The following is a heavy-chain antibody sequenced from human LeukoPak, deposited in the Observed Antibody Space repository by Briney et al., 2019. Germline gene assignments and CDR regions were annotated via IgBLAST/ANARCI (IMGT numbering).Heavy chain of an antibody. CDR1: GFTFGDYA. D-gene: IGHD3-16*01. J-gene: IGHJ4*02. Sequence: GRSLRLSCTASGFTFGDYAMSWVRQAPGKGLEWVGFIRSKAYGGTTEYAASVKGRFTISRDDSKSIAYLQMNSLKTEDTAVCYCTSGGLYYFDYWGQGTLVTVSS. CDR3: TSGGLYYFDY. V-gene: IGHV3-49*04. CDR2: IRSKAYGGTT.